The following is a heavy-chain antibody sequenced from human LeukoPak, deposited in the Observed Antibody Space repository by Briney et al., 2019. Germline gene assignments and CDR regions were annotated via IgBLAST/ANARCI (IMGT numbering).Heavy chain of an antibody. CDR2: IKQDGSEK. V-gene: IGHV3-7*01. CDR3: AREWGDDYGDSKTFDY. D-gene: IGHD4-17*01. Sequence: PGGSLRLSCAASGFTFSDYYMSWIRQAPGKGLEWVANIKQDGSEKYYVDSVKGRFTISRDNAKNSLYLQMNSLRAEDTAVYYCAREWGDDYGDSKTFDYWGQGTLVTVSS. CDR1: GFTFSDYY. J-gene: IGHJ4*02.